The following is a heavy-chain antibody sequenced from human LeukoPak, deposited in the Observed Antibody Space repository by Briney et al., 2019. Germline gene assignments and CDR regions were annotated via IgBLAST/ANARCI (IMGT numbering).Heavy chain of an antibody. CDR1: GFSFSNYG. V-gene: IGHV3-23*01. J-gene: IGHJ4*02. D-gene: IGHD1-1*01. CDR2: VSASGAST. CDR3: ARQHTAWYVDY. Sequence: GGSLRLSCAASGFSFSNYGMSWVRQAPGKGLEWVSGVSASGASTYSEDSVKGRFIISRDNSKNTVFLQMNSLRAEDTAVYDWARQHTAWYVDYWGQGILVTVSS.